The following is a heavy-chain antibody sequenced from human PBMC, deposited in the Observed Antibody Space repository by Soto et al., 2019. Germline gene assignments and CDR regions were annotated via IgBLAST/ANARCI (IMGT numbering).Heavy chain of an antibody. CDR2: ISWNSGSI. V-gene: IGHV3-9*01. CDR1: GFTFDDYA. D-gene: IGHD4-17*01. J-gene: IGHJ4*02. CDR3: AKDVGGTVTTALFDY. Sequence: EVQLVESGGGLVQPGRSLRLSCAASGFTFDDYAMHWVRQAPGKGLERVSGISWNSGSIGYADSVKGRFTISRDNAKNSLYLQMNSLRAEDTALYYCAKDVGGTVTTALFDYWGQGTLVTVSS.